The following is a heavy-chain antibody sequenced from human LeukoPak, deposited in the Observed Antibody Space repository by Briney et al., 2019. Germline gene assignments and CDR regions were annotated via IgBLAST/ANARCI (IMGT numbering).Heavy chain of an antibody. D-gene: IGHD6-13*01. V-gene: IGHV3-23*01. Sequence: GGSLSLSCAASGFTFKNYALSWVRQAPGKGLEWVSGFSVNGRDTYYADFVKGRLTIARGIAKNTLYLQMNSLRAEDTATYYCAKPGRTAAGLFDSWGQGTLVTVSS. J-gene: IGHJ4*02. CDR2: FSVNGRDT. CDR1: GFTFKNYA. CDR3: AKPGRTAAGLFDS.